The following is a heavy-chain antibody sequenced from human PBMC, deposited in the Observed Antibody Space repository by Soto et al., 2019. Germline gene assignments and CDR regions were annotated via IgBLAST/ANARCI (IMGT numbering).Heavy chain of an antibody. CDR3: ARHSSSSQPNFDY. D-gene: IGHD6-6*01. V-gene: IGHV4-61*08. CDR2: IYYSGST. J-gene: IGHJ4*02. CDR1: GGSLSSGGYS. Sequence: ALETLSPTCAVSGGSLSSGGYSWGWVRHPPGKGLEWIGYIYYSGSTNYNPSLKSRVTISVDTSKNQFSLKLSSVTAADTAVYYCARHSSSSQPNFDYWGQGTLVTVSS.